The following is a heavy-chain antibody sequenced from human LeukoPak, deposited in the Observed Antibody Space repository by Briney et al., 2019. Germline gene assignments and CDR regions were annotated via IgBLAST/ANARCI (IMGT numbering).Heavy chain of an antibody. CDR1: GVSISSSSYY. Sequence: PSETLSLTCTVSGVSISSSSYYWSWIRQPAGKGLEWIGRIYTSGSTNYNPSLKSRVTMSVDTSKNQFSLKLSSVTAADTAVYYCATHHFWTNYYYMDVWGKGTTVTVSS. CDR2: IYTSGST. CDR3: ATHHFWTNYYYMDV. J-gene: IGHJ6*03. V-gene: IGHV4-61*02. D-gene: IGHD3-3*02.